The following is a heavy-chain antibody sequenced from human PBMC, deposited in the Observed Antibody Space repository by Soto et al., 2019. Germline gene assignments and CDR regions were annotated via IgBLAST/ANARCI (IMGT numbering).Heavy chain of an antibody. D-gene: IGHD3-22*01. V-gene: IGHV4-30-4*01. CDR1: GGSISSGDYY. J-gene: IGHJ4*02. CDR3: ARHDEYYDSSGPPIDY. CDR2: IYYSGST. Sequence: SKTVSLTCTVSGGSISSGDYYWSWIRQPPGKGLEWIGYIYYSGSTYYNPSLKSRVTISVDTSKNQFSLKLSSVTAADTAVYYCARHDEYYDSSGPPIDYWGQGTLVTVSS.